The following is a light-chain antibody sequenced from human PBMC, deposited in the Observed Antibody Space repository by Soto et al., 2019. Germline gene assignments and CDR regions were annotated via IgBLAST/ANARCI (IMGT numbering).Light chain of an antibody. J-gene: IGLJ1*01. V-gene: IGLV1-40*01. CDR2: GNS. Sequence: QSVLTQPPSVSGAPGQRGTISFPGGSSNIGAGYDVHWYQQLPGTAPKLLIYGNSNRPSGVPDRFSGSKSGTSASLAITGLQAEDEADYYCQSYDSSLSGWVFGTGTKVTVL. CDR1: SSNIGAGYD. CDR3: QSYDSSLSGWV.